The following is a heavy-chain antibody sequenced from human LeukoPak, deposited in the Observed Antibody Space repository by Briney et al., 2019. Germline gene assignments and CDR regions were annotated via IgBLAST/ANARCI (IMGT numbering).Heavy chain of an antibody. Sequence: GGSLRLSFAASGLTFSDSIIHWFRKASGKGLDWVGRIRGKADSYATGYAASVKGRFIVSRDDSRNTAYLQMNSLTTEDTALYYCSRQLSGTGATDYWGQGTPVAVSS. CDR1: GLTFSDSI. D-gene: IGHD1-1*01. CDR3: SRQLSGTGATDY. CDR2: IRGKADSYAT. J-gene: IGHJ4*02. V-gene: IGHV3-73*01.